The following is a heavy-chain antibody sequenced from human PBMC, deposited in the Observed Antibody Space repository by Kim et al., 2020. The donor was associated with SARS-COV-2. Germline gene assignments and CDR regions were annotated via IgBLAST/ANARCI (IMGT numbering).Heavy chain of an antibody. CDR3: ARGYRGYYDSSGYYYLDY. V-gene: IGHV4-34*01. D-gene: IGHD3-22*01. Sequence: SETLSLTCAVYGGSFSGYYWSWIRQPPGKGLEWIGEINHSGSTNYNPSLKSRVTISVDTSKNQFSLKLSSVTAADTAVYYCARGYRGYYDSSGYYYLDYWGQGTLVTVSS. CDR1: GGSFSGYY. J-gene: IGHJ4*02. CDR2: INHSGST.